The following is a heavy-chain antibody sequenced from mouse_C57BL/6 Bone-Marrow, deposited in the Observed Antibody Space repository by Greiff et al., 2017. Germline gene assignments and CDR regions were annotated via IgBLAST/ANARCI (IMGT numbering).Heavy chain of an antibody. CDR2: IYWDDDK. J-gene: IGHJ4*01. V-gene: IGHV8-12*01. D-gene: IGHD2-2*01. Sequence: QVTLKESGPGILQSSPTLSLTCSFSGFSLSTSGMGVSWIRQPSGKGLEWLAHIYWDDDKRYNPSLKSRLTITKDTSRNQVFLKVTSVDTADTATYYCAREGYGYDGNAMDYWGQGTAVTVSA. CDR3: AREGYGYDGNAMDY. CDR1: GFSLSTSGMG.